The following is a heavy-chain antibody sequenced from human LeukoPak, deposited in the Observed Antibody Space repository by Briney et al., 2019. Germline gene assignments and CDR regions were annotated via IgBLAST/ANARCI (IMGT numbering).Heavy chain of an antibody. V-gene: IGHV3-23*01. D-gene: IGHD3-10*01. J-gene: IGHJ4*02. CDR2: ISTSGEST. CDR3: TGNYYGSGSYADFDY. CDR1: GFTFSSYG. Sequence: GGSLRLSCAASGFTFSSYGMSWVRQAPGQGLEWVSAISTSGESTYYADSVKGHFTISRDNSKNTLYLQMNSLRAEDTAVYYCTGNYYGSGSYADFDYWGQGTLVTVSS.